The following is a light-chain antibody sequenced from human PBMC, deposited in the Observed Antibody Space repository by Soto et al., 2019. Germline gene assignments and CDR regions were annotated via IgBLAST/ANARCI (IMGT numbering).Light chain of an antibody. J-gene: IGLJ1*01. V-gene: IGLV2-14*03. Sequence: QSALTQPASVSGSPGQSITISCTGTSSDVGSYDYVSWYQHHPGKAPKPMIYDVANRPSGVSNRFSGSKSGNTASLTISGLQAEDEADFYCNSYTSTRTYVFGTGTKVTVL. CDR3: NSYTSTRTYV. CDR1: SSDVGSYDY. CDR2: DVA.